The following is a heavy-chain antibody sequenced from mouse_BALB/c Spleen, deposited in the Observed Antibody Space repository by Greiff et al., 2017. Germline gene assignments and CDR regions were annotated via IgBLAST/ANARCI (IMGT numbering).Heavy chain of an antibody. CDR1: GFSLTGYG. Sequence: VQLQESGPGLVAPSQSLSITCTVSGFSLTGYGVNWVRQPPGKGLEWLGMIWGDGSTDYNSALKSRLSISKDNSKSQVFLKMNSLQTDDTARYYCATAYYGNRAWFAYWGQGTLVTVSA. CDR3: ATAYYGNRAWFAY. D-gene: IGHD2-10*01. J-gene: IGHJ3*01. V-gene: IGHV2-6-7*01. CDR2: IWGDGST.